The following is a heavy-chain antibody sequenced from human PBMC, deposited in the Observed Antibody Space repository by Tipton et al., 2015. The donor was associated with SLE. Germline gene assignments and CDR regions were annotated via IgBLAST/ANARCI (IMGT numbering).Heavy chain of an antibody. D-gene: IGHD2-8*01. Sequence: TLSLTCAVSGYSISSGYYWGWIRQPPGKGLEWIGSIYHSGSTYYNSSLESRVTISVDTSKNQFSLKLSSVTAADTAVYYCASFPYGYYMDVWGKGTTVTVSS. V-gene: IGHV4-38-2*01. CDR2: IYHSGST. CDR1: GYSISSGYY. J-gene: IGHJ6*03. CDR3: ASFPYGYYMDV.